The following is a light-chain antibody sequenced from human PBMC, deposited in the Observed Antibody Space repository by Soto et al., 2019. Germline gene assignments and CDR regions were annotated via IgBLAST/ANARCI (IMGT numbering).Light chain of an antibody. V-gene: IGLV1-40*01. CDR1: SSNIGAGYD. CDR3: QSYDSSRSPLYV. CDR2: ANN. J-gene: IGLJ1*01. Sequence: VLTQPRSVSGAPGQRVSISCTGSSSNIGAGYDVHWYQHLPGTAPKLLIYANNNRPSGVPDRFSGSKSGTSASLAINGLQAEDEADYYCQSYDSSRSPLYVFGTGTKVTVL.